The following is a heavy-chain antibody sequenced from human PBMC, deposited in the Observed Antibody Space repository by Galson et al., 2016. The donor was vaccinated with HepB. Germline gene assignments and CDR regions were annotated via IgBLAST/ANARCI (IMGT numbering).Heavy chain of an antibody. CDR2: ISYDGSKK. V-gene: IGHV3-30*18. D-gene: IGHD3-10*01. CDR1: GFSFGDYA. Sequence: SLRLSCAASGFSFGDYAMHWVRQAPGKGLEWVAVISYDGSKKYYADSVKGRFTISRDNSKNTLYLQMNSLRTEDTAVYYCAKDPYYYGSGSYYFDYWGQGTLVTVSS. CDR3: AKDPYYYGSGSYYFDY. J-gene: IGHJ4*02.